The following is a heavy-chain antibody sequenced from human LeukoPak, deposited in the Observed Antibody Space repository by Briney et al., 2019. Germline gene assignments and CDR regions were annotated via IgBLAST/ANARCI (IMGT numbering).Heavy chain of an antibody. CDR2: IRGNGET. J-gene: IGHJ4*02. D-gene: IGHD3-3*01. V-gene: IGHV3-23*01. CDR1: GLSFSSFA. CDR3: AKRFGGYYFDY. Sequence: GGSLRLSCAASGLSFSSFAMSWVRQGPARGLEWVSSIRGNGETFYADSVKGRFTISRDNSKNTPYLQMNSLRAEDTAVYYCAKRFGGYYFDYWGQGTLVTVSS.